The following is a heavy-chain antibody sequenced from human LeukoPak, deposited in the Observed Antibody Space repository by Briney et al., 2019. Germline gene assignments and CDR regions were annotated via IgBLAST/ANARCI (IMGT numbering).Heavy chain of an antibody. V-gene: IGHV4-59*01. CDR1: GGSISSYY. J-gene: IGHJ5*02. D-gene: IGHD6-25*01. CDR2: IYYSGST. Sequence: SETLSLTCTVSGGSISSYYWSWIRQPPGKGLEWIGYIYYSGSTNYNPSLKSRVTISVDTSKNQFSLKLSSVTAADTAVYYCARVFDGGKQRPINWFDPWGQGTLVTVSS. CDR3: ARVFDGGKQRPINWFDP.